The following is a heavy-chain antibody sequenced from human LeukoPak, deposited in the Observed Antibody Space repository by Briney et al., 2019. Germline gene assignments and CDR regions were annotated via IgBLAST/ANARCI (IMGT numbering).Heavy chain of an antibody. D-gene: IGHD2-2*01. CDR1: GFTFSSYS. CDR3: AREQYQLLSAFDY. V-gene: IGHV3-21*01. Sequence: GGSLRPSCAASGFTFSSYSMNWVRQAPGKGLEWVSSISSSSSYIYYADSVKGRFTISRDNAKNSLYLQMNSLRAEDTAVYYCAREQYQLLSAFDYWGQGTLVTVSS. CDR2: ISSSSSYI. J-gene: IGHJ4*02.